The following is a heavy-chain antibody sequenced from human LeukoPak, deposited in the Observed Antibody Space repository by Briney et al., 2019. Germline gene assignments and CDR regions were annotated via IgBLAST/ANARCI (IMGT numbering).Heavy chain of an antibody. CDR3: ASTVTAAGTHHFDY. V-gene: IGHV1-69*02. CDR1: GGTFSSYT. CDR2: IIPILGIA. D-gene: IGHD6-13*01. J-gene: IGHJ4*02. Sequence: ASVKVSCKASGGTFSSYTISWVRQAPGQGLEWMGRIIPILGIANYAQKFQGRVSITADKSTSTAYMELSSLRSEDTAVYYCASTVTAAGTHHFDYWGQGTLVTVSS.